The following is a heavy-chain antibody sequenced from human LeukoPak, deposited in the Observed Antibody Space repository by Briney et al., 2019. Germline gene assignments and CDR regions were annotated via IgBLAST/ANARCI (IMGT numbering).Heavy chain of an antibody. D-gene: IGHD1-20*01. Sequence: GGSLRLSCAASGFTFSSYAMSWVRQAPGKGLEWVSAISGSGGSTYYADSVKGRFTISRDNSKNTLYLQMNSLRADDPAVCYCAKAAYNSQYYYYYYYMDVWGKGTTVTVSS. CDR3: AKAAYNSQYYYYYYYMDV. V-gene: IGHV3-23*01. CDR1: GFTFSSYA. CDR2: ISGSGGST. J-gene: IGHJ6*03.